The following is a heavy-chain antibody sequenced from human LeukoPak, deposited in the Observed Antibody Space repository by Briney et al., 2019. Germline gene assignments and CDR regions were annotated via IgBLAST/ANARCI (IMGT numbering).Heavy chain of an antibody. Sequence: PGGSLRLSCAASGFTFSSYGMHWVRQAPGKGLEWVSVIWYDGSNKYYADSVKGRVTISRDNSKNTLYLQMNSLRAEDTAVYYCARALIPYYYYGMDVWGQGTTVTVSS. D-gene: IGHD2-2*02. V-gene: IGHV3-33*01. J-gene: IGHJ6*02. CDR2: IWYDGSNK. CDR1: GFTFSSYG. CDR3: ARALIPYYYYGMDV.